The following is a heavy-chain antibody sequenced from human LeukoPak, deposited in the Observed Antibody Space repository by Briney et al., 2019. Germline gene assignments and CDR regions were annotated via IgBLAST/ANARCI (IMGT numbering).Heavy chain of an antibody. V-gene: IGHV4-59*01. CDR2: IYYSGST. CDR3: ARDRLRLRYFDWSYGMDV. Sequence: SETLSLTCAVYGGSFSSYYWSWIRQPPGKGLEWIGYIYYSGSTNYNPSLKSRVTISVDTSKNQFSLKLSSVTAADTAVYYCARDRLRLRYFDWSYGMDVWGQGTTVTVSS. J-gene: IGHJ6*02. D-gene: IGHD3-9*01. CDR1: GGSFSSYY.